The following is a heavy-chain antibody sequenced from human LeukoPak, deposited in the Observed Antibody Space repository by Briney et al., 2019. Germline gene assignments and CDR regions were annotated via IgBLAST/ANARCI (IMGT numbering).Heavy chain of an antibody. J-gene: IGHJ4*02. CDR2: ISYDGSNK. D-gene: IGHD6-19*01. CDR1: GFTFSSYG. V-gene: IGHV3-30*03. CDR3: ATRPGCFDY. Sequence: GGSLRLSCAASGFTFSSYGMHWVRQAPGKGLEWVAVISYDGSNKYYADSVKGRFTISRDNSKNTLYLQMNSLRAEDTAVYYCATRPGCFDYWGQGTLVTVSS.